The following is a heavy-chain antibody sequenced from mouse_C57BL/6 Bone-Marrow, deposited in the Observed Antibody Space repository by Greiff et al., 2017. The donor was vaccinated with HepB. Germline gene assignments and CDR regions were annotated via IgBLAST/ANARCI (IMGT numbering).Heavy chain of an antibody. CDR2: IDPSDSYT. J-gene: IGHJ1*03. CDR3: GRGVYYDYLYWYFDV. Sequence: QVQLQQPGAELVMPGASVKLSCKASGYTFTSYWMHWVKQRPGQGLEWIGEIDPSDSYTNYNQKFKGKSTLTVDKSSSTAYMQLSSLTSEDSAVYYCGRGVYYDYLYWYFDVWGTGTTVTVSS. CDR1: GYTFTSYW. D-gene: IGHD2-4*01. V-gene: IGHV1-69*01.